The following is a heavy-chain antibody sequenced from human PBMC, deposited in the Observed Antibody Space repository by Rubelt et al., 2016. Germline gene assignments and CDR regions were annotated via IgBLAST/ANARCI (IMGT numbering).Heavy chain of an antibody. CDR2: INSDGSST. D-gene: IGHD3-3*01. CDR3: ARDPITIFGVVIRYYYGMDV. CDR1: GFTFSNAW. V-gene: IGHV3-74*01. Sequence: GGGLVKPGGSLRLSCAASGFTFSNAWMNWVRQAPGKGLVWVSRINSDGSSTSYADSVKGRFTISRDNAKNTLYLQMNSLRAEDTAVYYCARDPITIFGVVIRYYYGMDVWGQGTTVTVSS. J-gene: IGHJ6*02.